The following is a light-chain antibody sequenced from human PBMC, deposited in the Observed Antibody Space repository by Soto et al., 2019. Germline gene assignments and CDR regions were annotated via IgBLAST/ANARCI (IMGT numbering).Light chain of an antibody. CDR3: QQRRNWPPMYT. J-gene: IGKJ2*01. Sequence: EIVLTQSPATLSLSPGERATLSCRASQSVSSYLAWYQQKPGQAPRLLIYDASNRATGIPARFSGSGSGTDFTLTICSLEPEDFAVYYCQQRRNWPPMYTFGQGTKLEIK. CDR1: QSVSSY. CDR2: DAS. V-gene: IGKV3-11*01.